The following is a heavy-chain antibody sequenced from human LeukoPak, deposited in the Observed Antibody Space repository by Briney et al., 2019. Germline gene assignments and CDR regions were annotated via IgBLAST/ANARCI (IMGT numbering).Heavy chain of an antibody. CDR1: GFTFSSYG. D-gene: IGHD2/OR15-2a*01. CDR3: ARGSSIFDY. Sequence: GGSLRLSCAASGFTFSSYGMHWVRQAPGKGPVWVSRIKSDGSSTRFADSVQGRFTISRDNGKNTLYLQMNSLRAEDTAVYYCARGSSIFDYWGQGTLVTVSS. V-gene: IGHV3-74*01. CDR2: IKSDGSST. J-gene: IGHJ4*02.